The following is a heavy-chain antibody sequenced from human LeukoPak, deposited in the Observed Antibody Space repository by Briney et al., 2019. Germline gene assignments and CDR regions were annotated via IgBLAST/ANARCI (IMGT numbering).Heavy chain of an antibody. CDR1: GYTFTSYY. CDR2: INPSAGSA. D-gene: IGHD3-22*01. V-gene: IGHV1-46*01. CDR3: ARGYYDSRGSYSPDY. Sequence: ASEKVSCKASGYTFTSYYMHWVRQAPGQGLEWKGLINPSAGSASYAQKFQGRVTMTRDTSTSTVYMELSSLRSEDTAVYYCARGYYDSRGSYSPDYWGQGTLVTVSS. J-gene: IGHJ4*02.